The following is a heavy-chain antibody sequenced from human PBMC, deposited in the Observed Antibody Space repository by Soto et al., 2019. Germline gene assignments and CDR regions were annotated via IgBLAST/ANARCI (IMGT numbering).Heavy chain of an antibody. D-gene: IGHD3-22*01. CDR3: ARTRYYYDSSGYYYYYGMDV. V-gene: IGHV5-51*01. J-gene: IGHJ6*02. CDR2: IYPGDSDT. CDR1: EYSFTSYW. Sequence: VGSLKISCKGSEYSFTSYWIGWVRQMPGKGLEWMGIIYPGDSDTRYSPSFQGQVTISADKSISTAYLQWSSLKASDTAMYYCARTRYYYDSSGYYYYYGMDVWGQGTTVTVSS.